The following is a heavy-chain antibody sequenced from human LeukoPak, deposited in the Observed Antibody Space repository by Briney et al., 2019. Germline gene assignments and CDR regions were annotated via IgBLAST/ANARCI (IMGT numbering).Heavy chain of an antibody. D-gene: IGHD4-17*01. CDR2: IKQDGSEK. CDR1: GFTFSSYW. CDR3: AIVSPTVLLPPY. V-gene: IGHV3-7*01. Sequence: GGSLRLSCAASGFTFSSYWMSWVRQAPGKGLEWVANIKQDGSEKYYVDSVKGRFTISRDNAKNSLYLQMYSLRAEDTAVYYCAIVSPTVLLPPYWGQGTLVTVSS. J-gene: IGHJ4*02.